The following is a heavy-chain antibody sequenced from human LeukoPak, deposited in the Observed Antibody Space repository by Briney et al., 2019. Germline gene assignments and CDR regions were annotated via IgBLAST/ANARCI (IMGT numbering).Heavy chain of an antibody. J-gene: IGHJ4*02. CDR3: ARDKSQKRSLDY. CDR2: ISYDGSNK. D-gene: IGHD6-13*01. V-gene: IGHV3-30-3*01. CDR1: GFTFSSYA. Sequence: PGRSLRLSCAASGFTFSSYAMHWVRQAPGKGLEWVAVISYDGSNKYYADSVKGRFTISRDNSKNTLYLQMNSLRAEDTAVYYCARDKSQKRSLDYWGQGTLATVSS.